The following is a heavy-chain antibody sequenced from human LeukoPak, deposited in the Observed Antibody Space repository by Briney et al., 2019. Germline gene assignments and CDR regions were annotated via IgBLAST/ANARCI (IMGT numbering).Heavy chain of an antibody. D-gene: IGHD2-2*01. V-gene: IGHV3-23*01. CDR2: INYDGRDT. J-gene: IGHJ4*02. CDR1: GFSFGGYA. Sequence: RGSLRLSCAASGFSFGGYAMNWVRQPPGKGLEWVSSINYDGRDTYYADSVKGRFAISRDNSKNTVFLQLNSLRAEDTAVYYCAKRGLSSTLYYFDHWGQGTLVTVSS. CDR3: AKRGLSSTLYYFDH.